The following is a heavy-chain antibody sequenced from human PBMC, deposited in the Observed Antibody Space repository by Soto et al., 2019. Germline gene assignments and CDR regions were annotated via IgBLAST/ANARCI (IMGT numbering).Heavy chain of an antibody. Sequence: SETLSLTCTVSGGSISSGGYYWSWIRQHPGKGLEWIGYIYYSGSTYYNPSLKSRVTISVDTSKNQFSLKLSSVTAADTAVYYCARDPVVPAAIGYWGQGTLVTVSS. V-gene: IGHV4-31*03. D-gene: IGHD2-2*01. CDR2: IYYSGST. CDR3: ARDPVVPAAIGY. J-gene: IGHJ4*02. CDR1: GGSISSGGYY.